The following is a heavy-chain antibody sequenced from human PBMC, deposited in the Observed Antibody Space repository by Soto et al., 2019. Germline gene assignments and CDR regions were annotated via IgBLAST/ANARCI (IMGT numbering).Heavy chain of an antibody. CDR2: IRGDGGKV. V-gene: IGHV3-48*01. CDR3: ARDPHSLDY. CDR1: GFTFSTYS. J-gene: IGHJ4*02. Sequence: DVQLLESGGGLIQPGGSLRLSCAASGFTFSTYSMNWVRQTLEKGLQWVAYIRGDGGKVHHADSVKGRFTISRDNVKNSLFLQMNNLRVEDTAVYYCARDPHSLDYWGQGVLVTVSS. D-gene: IGHD2-15*01.